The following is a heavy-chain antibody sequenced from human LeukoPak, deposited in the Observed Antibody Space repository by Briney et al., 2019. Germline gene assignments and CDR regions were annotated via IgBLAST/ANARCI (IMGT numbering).Heavy chain of an antibody. CDR1: GFTFSSYG. J-gene: IGHJ4*02. CDR2: IWYDGSNK. D-gene: IGHD2-15*01. V-gene: IGHV3-33*06. Sequence: PGRSLRLSCAAPGFTFSSYGMHWVRQAPGKGLEWVAVIWYDGSNKYYADSVKGRFTISRDNSKNTLYLQMNSLRAEDTAVYYCVKGQAATREYFDSWGQGTPVTVSS. CDR3: VKGQAATREYFDS.